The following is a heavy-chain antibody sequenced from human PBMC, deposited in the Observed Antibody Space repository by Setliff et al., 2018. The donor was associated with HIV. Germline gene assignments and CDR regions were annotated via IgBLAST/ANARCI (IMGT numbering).Heavy chain of an antibody. CDR3: ARGPARAVARPGWLDP. Sequence: PSETLSLTCTVSGGSFTSRSYYWGWIRQPPGKGLEWIGSIFYSGITYYNPSLKSRVTISVDTSKNQFSLKLSSVTAADTAVYYCARGPARAVARPGWLDPWGQGTLVTVSA. CDR1: GGSFTSRSYY. J-gene: IGHJ5*02. CDR2: IFYSGIT. D-gene: IGHD6-19*01. V-gene: IGHV4-39*07.